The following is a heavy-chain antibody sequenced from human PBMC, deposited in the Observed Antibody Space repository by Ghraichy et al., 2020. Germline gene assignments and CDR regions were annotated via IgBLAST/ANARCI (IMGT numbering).Heavy chain of an antibody. Sequence: GVLNISCAASGFIFSSYWMSWVRQAPGKGLEWVANIKEDGSEKYHVDSVKGRFTVSRDNAKNSLYLQVNSLRAEDTAVYYCAKIADYAFDIWGQGTMVTVSS. J-gene: IGHJ3*02. CDR3: AKIADYAFDI. CDR2: IKEDGSEK. D-gene: IGHD2/OR15-2a*01. CDR1: GFIFSSYW. V-gene: IGHV3-7*01.